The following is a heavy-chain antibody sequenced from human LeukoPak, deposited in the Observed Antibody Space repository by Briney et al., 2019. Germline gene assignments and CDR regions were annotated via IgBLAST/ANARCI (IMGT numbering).Heavy chain of an antibody. CDR3: ARVHDTAMLLNWFDP. J-gene: IGHJ5*02. CDR1: GYSFTSYW. V-gene: IGHV5-51*01. Sequence: GESLKISCKGSGYSFTSYWIGWVRQMPGKGLEWMGIIYPGDSDTRYSPSFQGQVTISADKSISTAYLQWSSLKASDTAMYYCARVHDTAMLLNWFDPWGQGTLVTVSS. CDR2: IYPGDSDT. D-gene: IGHD5-18*01.